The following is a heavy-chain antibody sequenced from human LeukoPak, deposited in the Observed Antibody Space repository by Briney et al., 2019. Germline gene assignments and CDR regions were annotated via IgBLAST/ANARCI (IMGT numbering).Heavy chain of an antibody. D-gene: IGHD4-17*01. Sequence: GGSLRLSCAASGFTFDDYAMHWVRQAPGKGLEWVSAISGSGGSTYYADSVKGRFTISRDNSKNTLYLQMNSLRAEDTAVYYCARVLTTVTTFYYGMDVWGQGTTVTVSS. V-gene: IGHV3-23*01. J-gene: IGHJ6*02. CDR3: ARVLTTVTTFYYGMDV. CDR1: GFTFDDYA. CDR2: ISGSGGST.